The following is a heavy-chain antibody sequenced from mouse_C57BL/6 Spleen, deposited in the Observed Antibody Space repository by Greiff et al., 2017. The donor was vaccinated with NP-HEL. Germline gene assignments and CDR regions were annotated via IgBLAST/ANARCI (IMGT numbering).Heavy chain of an antibody. J-gene: IGHJ4*01. CDR1: GYAFSSSW. D-gene: IGHD1-2*01. V-gene: IGHV1-82*01. CDR3: ARTITTGLYAMDY. Sequence: QVQLQQSGPELVKPGASVKISCKASGYAFSSSWMNWVKQRPGKGLEWIGRIYPGDGDTNYNGKFKGKATLTADKSSSTAYMQLSSLTSEDSAVYFCARTITTGLYAMDYWGQGTSVTVSS. CDR2: IYPGDGDT.